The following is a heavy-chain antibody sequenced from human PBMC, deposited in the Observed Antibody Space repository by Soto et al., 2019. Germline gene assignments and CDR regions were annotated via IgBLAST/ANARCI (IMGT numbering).Heavy chain of an antibody. J-gene: IGHJ4*02. Sequence: ASVKVSCKVSGYTLTELSMHWVRQAPGKGLGWMGGFDPEDGETIYAQKFQGRVTMTEDTSTDTAYMELSSLRSEDTAVYYCATASSTFGGVITNPFDYWGQGTLVTVSS. D-gene: IGHD3-16*02. CDR2: FDPEDGET. V-gene: IGHV1-24*01. CDR3: ATASSTFGGVITNPFDY. CDR1: GYTLTELS.